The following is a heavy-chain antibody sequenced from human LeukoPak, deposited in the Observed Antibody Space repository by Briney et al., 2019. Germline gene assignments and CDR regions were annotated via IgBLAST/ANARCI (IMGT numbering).Heavy chain of an antibody. CDR1: GGSISSYY. CDR2: IYYSGST. CDR3: ARVAYCGGDCYYFDY. J-gene: IGHJ4*02. V-gene: IGHV4-59*01. D-gene: IGHD2-21*02. Sequence: SETLSLTCTVSGGSISSYYWSWIRQPPGKGLEWLGYIYYSGSTNYNPSLKSRVTISVDTSKNQFSLKLSSVTAADTAVYYCARVAYCGGDCYYFDYWGQGTLVTVSS.